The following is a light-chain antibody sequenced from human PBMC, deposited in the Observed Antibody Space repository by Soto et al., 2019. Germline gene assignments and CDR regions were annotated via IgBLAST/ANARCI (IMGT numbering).Light chain of an antibody. CDR1: SSDVGGYNY. Sequence: QSALTQPPSASGSLGQSVTISCTGTSSDVGGYNYVSWHQQHPGKAPKVMIYEVTKRPPGVPDRFSGSKSGNTASLTVSGLQAEVEADYYCSSFAGGGNPVLLGGGTKLTVL. V-gene: IGLV2-8*01. CDR3: SSFAGGGNPVL. CDR2: EVT. J-gene: IGLJ2*01.